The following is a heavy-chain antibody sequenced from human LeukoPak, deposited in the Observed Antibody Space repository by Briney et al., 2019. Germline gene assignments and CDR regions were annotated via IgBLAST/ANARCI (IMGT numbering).Heavy chain of an antibody. CDR1: GGTFSSYA. D-gene: IGHD2-15*01. CDR3: ACLVVAPDYYMAV. CDR2: IIPIFGTA. Sequence: ASVKVSCKASGGTFSSYAISWVRQAPGQGLEWMGGIIPIFGTANYAQKFQGRVTITTDESTSTAYMELSSLRSEDTAVYYCACLVVAPDYYMAVWGKATTVTVSS. V-gene: IGHV1-69*05. J-gene: IGHJ6*03.